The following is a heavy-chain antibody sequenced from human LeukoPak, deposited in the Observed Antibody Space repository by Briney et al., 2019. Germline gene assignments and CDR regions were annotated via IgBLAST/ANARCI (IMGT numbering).Heavy chain of an antibody. CDR1: GDSISGYY. D-gene: IGHD5-24*01. Sequence: SETLSLTCTVSGDSISGYYWSWIRQPPGKGLEWIGYIYTSGSTNYNPSLRSRVTISVDTSKNQFSLKLSSVTASDTAVYYCARQGYNGNYFDYWGQGTLVTVSS. J-gene: IGHJ4*02. CDR3: ARQGYNGNYFDY. CDR2: IYTSGST. V-gene: IGHV4-4*09.